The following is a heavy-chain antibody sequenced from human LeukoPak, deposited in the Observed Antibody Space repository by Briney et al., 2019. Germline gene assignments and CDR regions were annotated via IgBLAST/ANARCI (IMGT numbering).Heavy chain of an antibody. CDR2: ITYNSGTI. J-gene: IGHJ4*02. Sequence: GGSLRLSCAASRFTFSDHYMDWVRQAPGKGLEWVSYITYNSGTIFYADSVKGRFTISRDNAKDSLYLQMSSLRDEDTAVYYCARDSGYSYADDYWGQGTLVTVSS. CDR1: RFTFSDHY. D-gene: IGHD5-18*01. V-gene: IGHV3-48*02. CDR3: ARDSGYSYADDY.